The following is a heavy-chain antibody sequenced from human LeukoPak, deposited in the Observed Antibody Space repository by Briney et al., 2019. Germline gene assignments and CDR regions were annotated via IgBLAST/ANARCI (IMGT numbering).Heavy chain of an antibody. V-gene: IGHV1-18*01. CDR2: ISAYNGNT. CDR1: GYTFTSYG. J-gene: IGHJ4*02. Sequence: ASVKVSCKASGYTFTSYGISGVRQAPGQGLEWMGWISAYNGNTNYAQKLQGRVTMTTDTSTSTAYMELRSLRSDGTAVYYCARDRYSGYGDYPDYWGQGTLVTVSS. CDR3: ARDRYSGYGDYPDY. D-gene: IGHD4-17*01.